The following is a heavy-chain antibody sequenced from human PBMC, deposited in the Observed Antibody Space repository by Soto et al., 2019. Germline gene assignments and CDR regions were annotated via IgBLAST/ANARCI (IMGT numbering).Heavy chain of an antibody. V-gene: IGHV4-59*08. CDR3: ARHWGDDYSNYYFDY. Sequence: QSQTLSLTCTVSGGSISSYYWSWIRQPPGKGLEWIGYIYYSGSTNYNPSLKSRVTISVDTSKNQFSLKLSSVTAADTAVYYCARHWGDDYSNYYFDYWGQGTLVTVSS. D-gene: IGHD4-4*01. CDR1: GGSISSYY. J-gene: IGHJ4*02. CDR2: IYYSGST.